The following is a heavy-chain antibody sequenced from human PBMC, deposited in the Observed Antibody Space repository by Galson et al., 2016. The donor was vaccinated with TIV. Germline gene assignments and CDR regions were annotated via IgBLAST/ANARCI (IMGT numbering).Heavy chain of an antibody. CDR1: GFTFNNYA. CDR3: AKRINYGGDAFEN. D-gene: IGHD4-23*01. Sequence: SLRLSCAASGFTFNNYAMSWVRQAPGKGLEWVSGISGSGGVTYFADSVKGRFTISRDNSKNTLYLQLNSLRAKDTAVYYCAKRINYGGDAFENWGQGTMVTVSS. J-gene: IGHJ3*02. V-gene: IGHV3-23*01. CDR2: ISGSGGVT.